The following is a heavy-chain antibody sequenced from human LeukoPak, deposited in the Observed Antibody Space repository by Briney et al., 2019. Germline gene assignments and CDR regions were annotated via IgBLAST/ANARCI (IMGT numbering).Heavy chain of an antibody. Sequence: PGRSLRLSCAASGFTFSSYSMNWVRQAPGKGLEWVSSISSSSSYIYYADSVKGRFTISRDNAKNSLYLKMNSLRAEDTAVYYCARDRFGDSGEFDYWGQGTLVTVSS. D-gene: IGHD3-16*01. CDR2: ISSSSSYI. J-gene: IGHJ4*02. CDR3: ARDRFGDSGEFDY. V-gene: IGHV3-21*01. CDR1: GFTFSSYS.